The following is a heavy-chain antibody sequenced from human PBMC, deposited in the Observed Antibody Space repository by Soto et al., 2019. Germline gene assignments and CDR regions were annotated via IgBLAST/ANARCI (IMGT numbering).Heavy chain of an antibody. Sequence: LSLTCTVSGGSISSYYWIWIRQPPGKGLEWIGHVYYTGSTNYNPSLKSRVTISVDTSRNQFSLRLSSVTAADTAVYYCARTYYYDTSGVNWFDPWGQGTLVTVSS. CDR3: ARTYYYDTSGVNWFDP. CDR2: VYYTGST. V-gene: IGHV4-59*01. CDR1: GGSISSYY. J-gene: IGHJ5*02. D-gene: IGHD3-22*01.